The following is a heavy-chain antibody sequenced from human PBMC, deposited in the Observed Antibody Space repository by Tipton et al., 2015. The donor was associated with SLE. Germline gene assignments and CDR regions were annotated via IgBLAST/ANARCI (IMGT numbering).Heavy chain of an antibody. D-gene: IGHD2-2*01. CDR1: GGSISSYY. CDR2: IYYSGST. Sequence: TLSLTCTVSGGSISSYYWTWIRQPPGKTLEWIGYIYYSGSTRYNPSLKGRVTISVDTSKNQFSLKLSSVTAADTAVYYCARDCLDCSSLYYYYMDAWGKGTTVTVSS. J-gene: IGHJ6*03. V-gene: IGHV4-59*12. CDR3: ARDCLDCSSLYYYYMDA.